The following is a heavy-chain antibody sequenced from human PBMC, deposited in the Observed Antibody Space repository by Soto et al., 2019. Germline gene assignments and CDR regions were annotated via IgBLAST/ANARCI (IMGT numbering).Heavy chain of an antibody. V-gene: IGHV1-69*13. CDR2: IIPIFGTA. J-gene: IGHJ3*02. CDR3: ARELYYYDSSGADDAFDI. D-gene: IGHD3-22*01. CDR1: GGTFSSYA. Sequence: GASVKVSCKASGGTFSSYAISWVRQAPGQGLEWMGGIIPIFGTANYAQKFQGRVTITADESTSTAYMELSSLRSEDTAVYYCARELYYYDSSGADDAFDIWGQGTMVTVSS.